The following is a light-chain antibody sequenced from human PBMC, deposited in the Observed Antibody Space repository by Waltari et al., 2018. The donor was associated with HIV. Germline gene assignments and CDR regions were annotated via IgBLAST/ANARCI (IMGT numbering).Light chain of an antibody. CDR3: QQSASLTPPT. J-gene: IGKJ4*01. CDR1: QDISTN. Sequence: DIQMTQSPSSLSASVADRVTITCQASQDISTNLHWYQQKPGKAPQVLIYDAVNLETGVPSRFSGSGSGTKFIMTINSLQPEDIATYYCQQSASLTPPTFGGGTKVEI. V-gene: IGKV1-33*01. CDR2: DAV.